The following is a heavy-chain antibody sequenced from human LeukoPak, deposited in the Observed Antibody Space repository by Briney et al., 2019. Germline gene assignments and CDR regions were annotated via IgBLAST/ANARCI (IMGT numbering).Heavy chain of an antibody. CDR2: VDPEDGET. Sequence: GASVKVSCKGSGYTLTELSMHWVRQAPGRGVEGVGGVDPEDGETIYAQKFHEGVTMNEDTSTGAAYIEVSGLRSEDTAVYYCATIGSGWYFYFDYRGQRTLVTVSS. CDR1: GYTLTELS. CDR3: ATIGSGWYFYFDY. V-gene: IGHV1-24*01. J-gene: IGHJ4*02. D-gene: IGHD6-19*01.